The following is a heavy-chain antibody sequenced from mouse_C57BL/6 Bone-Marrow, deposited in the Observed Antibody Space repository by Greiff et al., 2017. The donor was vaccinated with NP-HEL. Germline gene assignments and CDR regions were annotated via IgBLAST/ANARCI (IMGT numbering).Heavy chain of an antibody. V-gene: IGHV5-12*01. D-gene: IGHD3-2*02. CDR1: GFTFSDYY. Sequence: EVQVVESGGGLVQPGGSLKLSCAASGFTFSDYYMYWVRQTPEKRLEWVAYISNGGGSTYYPDTVKGRFTISRDNAKNTLYLQMSRLKSEDTAMYYCARQRVDSSGYDYWGQGTTLTVSS. CDR2: ISNGGGST. J-gene: IGHJ2*01. CDR3: ARQRVDSSGYDY.